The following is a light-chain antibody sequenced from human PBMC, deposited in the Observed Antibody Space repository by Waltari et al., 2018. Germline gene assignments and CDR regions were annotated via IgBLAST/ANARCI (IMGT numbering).Light chain of an antibody. CDR2: RDS. CDR3: QVWDRSAAGV. J-gene: IGLJ2*01. CDR1: NTGGQS. Sequence: SYDLTQPLSVSVALGQTARLTCEGGNTGGQSVPWYQQKPGQAPVLVIHRDSNRPSGSPERFSGSNSGDTATLTISRAQVGDEAEYFCQVWDRSAAGVFGGGTKLTVL. V-gene: IGLV3-9*01.